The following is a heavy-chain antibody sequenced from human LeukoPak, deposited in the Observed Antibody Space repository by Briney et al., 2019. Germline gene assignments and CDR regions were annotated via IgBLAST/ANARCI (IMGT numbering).Heavy chain of an antibody. CDR1: GGSFSGYY. V-gene: IGHV4-34*01. CDR3: ARRRRPDYYYYMDV. CDR2: INHSGST. D-gene: IGHD1-14*01. Sequence: KSSETLSLTCAVYGGSFSGYYWSWIRQPPGKGLEWIGEINHSGSTNYNPSLKSRVTISVDTSKNQFSLKLSSVTAADTAVYYCARRRRPDYYYYMDVWGKGTTVTVSS. J-gene: IGHJ6*03.